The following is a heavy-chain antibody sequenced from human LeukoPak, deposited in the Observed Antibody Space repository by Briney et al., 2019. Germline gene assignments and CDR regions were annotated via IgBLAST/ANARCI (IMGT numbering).Heavy chain of an antibody. CDR2: ISSNGDST. J-gene: IGHJ6*02. V-gene: IGHV3-64*01. Sequence: SGGSLRLSCAASGFTFSSFAMHGVRQAPGKGLEYVSAISSNGDSTYYGKSVRGRFTISRDNSKNTLYLQMGSLRAEDMAVYYCARYYYGMDVWGQGTTVTVSS. CDR1: GFTFSSFA. CDR3: ARYYYGMDV.